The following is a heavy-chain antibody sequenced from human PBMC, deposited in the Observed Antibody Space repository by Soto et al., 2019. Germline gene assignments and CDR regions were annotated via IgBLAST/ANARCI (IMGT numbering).Heavy chain of an antibody. CDR1: GYTLTELS. CDR3: ATLSPRYDILTVYPYY. CDR2: FDPEDGET. Sequence: GASVKVSCKVSGYTLTELSMHWVRQAPGKGLEWMGGFDPEDGETIYAQKFQGRVTMTEDTSTDTAYMELSSLRSEDTAVFYCATLSPRYDILTVYPYYWGQGTLVTVSS. J-gene: IGHJ4*02. V-gene: IGHV1-24*01. D-gene: IGHD3-9*01.